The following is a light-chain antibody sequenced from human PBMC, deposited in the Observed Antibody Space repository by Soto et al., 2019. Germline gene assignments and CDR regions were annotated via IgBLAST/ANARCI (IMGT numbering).Light chain of an antibody. V-gene: IGLV2-14*01. CDR3: SSYTSSSSVV. Sequence: QSALTQPASVSESPGQSITISCTGTSSDVGGYNYVSWYQQHPGKAPKLMIYEVSNRPSGVSNRFSGSKSGNTASLTISGLQAEDEADYYCSSYTSSSSVVFGGGTKLTVL. CDR2: EVS. CDR1: SSDVGGYNY. J-gene: IGLJ2*01.